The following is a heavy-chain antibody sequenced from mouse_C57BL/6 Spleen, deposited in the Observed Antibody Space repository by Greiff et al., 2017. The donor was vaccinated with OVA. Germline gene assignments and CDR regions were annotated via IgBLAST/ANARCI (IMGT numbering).Heavy chain of an antibody. J-gene: IGHJ2*01. Sequence: QVQLQQPGAELVKPGASVTMSCKASGYTFTSYWITWVKQRPGQGLEWIGDIYPGSGSTNYNEKFKSKATLTVDTASSTAYMQLSSLTSEDSAVYYCAREGSNPDYWGQGTTLTVSS. CDR3: AREGSNPDY. CDR2: IYPGSGST. D-gene: IGHD2-5*01. CDR1: GYTFTSYW. V-gene: IGHV1-55*01.